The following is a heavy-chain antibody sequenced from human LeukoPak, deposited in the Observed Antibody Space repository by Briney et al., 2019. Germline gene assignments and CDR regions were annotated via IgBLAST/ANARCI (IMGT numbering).Heavy chain of an antibody. D-gene: IGHD6-6*01. CDR2: IWYDGSNK. CDR3: ARDWNKYSSFEGY. J-gene: IGHJ4*02. CDR1: GFTFSSYG. Sequence: GGSLRLSCAASGFTFSSYGMHWVRQAPGRGLEWVAVIWYDGSNKYYADSVKGRFTISRDNSKNTLYLQMNSLRAEDTAVYYCARDWNKYSSFEGYWGQGTLVTVSS. V-gene: IGHV3-33*01.